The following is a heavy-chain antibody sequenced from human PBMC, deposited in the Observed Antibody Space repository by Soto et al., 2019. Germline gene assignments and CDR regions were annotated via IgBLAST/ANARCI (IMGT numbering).Heavy chain of an antibody. CDR2: INSDGSST. V-gene: IGHV3-74*01. J-gene: IGHJ6*03. D-gene: IGHD6-19*01. CDR1: GFTFSSYW. Sequence: PGGSLRLSCAASGFTFSSYWMHWVRQAPGKGLVWVSRINSDGSSTSYADSVKGRFTISRDNAKNTLYLQMNSLRAEDTAVYYCARDYQVAVPSAPGIYYYYYYMDVSGKGTTVTVSS. CDR3: ARDYQVAVPSAPGIYYYYYYMDV.